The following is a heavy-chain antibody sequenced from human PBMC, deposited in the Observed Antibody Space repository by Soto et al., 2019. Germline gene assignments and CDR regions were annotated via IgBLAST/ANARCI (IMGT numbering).Heavy chain of an antibody. Sequence: SVKVSCTASGGTFSSYAISWVRQAPGQGLEWMGGIIPIFGTTNYAQKFQGRVTITADESTSTAYMELSSLRSEDTAVYYCASVDFWRGHNRNYYYYGMDVWGQGTTVIVSS. CDR3: ASVDFWRGHNRNYYYYGMDV. J-gene: IGHJ6*02. D-gene: IGHD3-3*01. V-gene: IGHV1-69*13. CDR2: IIPIFGTT. CDR1: GGTFSSYA.